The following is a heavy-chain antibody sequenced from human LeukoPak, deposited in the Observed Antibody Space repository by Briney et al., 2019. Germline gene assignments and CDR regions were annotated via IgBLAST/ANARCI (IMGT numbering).Heavy chain of an antibody. CDR3: ARDLELTAAGFSYYYYMDV. J-gene: IGHJ6*03. Sequence: SVKVSCKASGSTFSSYAISWVRQAPGQGLEWMGGIIPIFGTANYAQKFQGRVTITADESTSTAYMELSSLRSEDTAVYYCARDLELTAAGFSYYYYMDVWGKGTTVTVSS. CDR2: IIPIFGTA. V-gene: IGHV1-69*01. D-gene: IGHD6-13*01. CDR1: GSTFSSYA.